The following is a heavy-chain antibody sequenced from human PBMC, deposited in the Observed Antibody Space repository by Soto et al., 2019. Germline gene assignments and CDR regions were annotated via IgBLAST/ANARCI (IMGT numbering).Heavy chain of an antibody. CDR3: ARDRMPEGMDV. CDR1: GFTFSDDY. D-gene: IGHD2-2*01. J-gene: IGHJ6*02. Sequence: QVQLVESGGGLVKPGGSLRLSCAASGFTFSDDYMTWIRQVPGKGLELVSYISTSGSTIYYADSVKGRFTISRDNAKNSLYLQMNSLRADDTAVYYCARDRMPEGMDVWGQGTTGTVSS. CDR2: ISTSGSTI. V-gene: IGHV3-11*01.